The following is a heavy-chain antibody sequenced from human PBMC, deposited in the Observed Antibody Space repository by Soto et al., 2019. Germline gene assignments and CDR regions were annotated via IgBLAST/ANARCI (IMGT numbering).Heavy chain of an antibody. CDR3: ARHFATNNPTGERLSYFDY. CDR1: GGSISSSSYY. J-gene: IGHJ4*02. CDR2: IYYSGST. Sequence: QLQLQESGPGLVKPSETLSLTCTVSGGSISSSSYYWGWIRQPPGKGLEWIGSIYYSGSTYYNPSLKSRVTISVDTSKNQFSLKLSSVTAADTAVYYCARHFATNNPTGERLSYFDYWGQGTLVTVSS. V-gene: IGHV4-39*01. D-gene: IGHD1-1*01.